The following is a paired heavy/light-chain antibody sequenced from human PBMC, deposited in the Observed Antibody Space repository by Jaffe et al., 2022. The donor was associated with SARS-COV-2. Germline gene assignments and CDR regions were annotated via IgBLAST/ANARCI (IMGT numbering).Heavy chain of an antibody. J-gene: IGHJ3*02. V-gene: IGHV3-23*01. CDR1: GFTFRDFA. D-gene: IGHD1-1*01. CDR2: ITSIAT. Sequence: EVQLLESGGDLVQPGGSLRLSCAASGFTFRDFAMSWVRQAPGKGLEWVSGITSIATFYADSLKGRFTISRDNSKNTLYLQMNSLKAEDTAVYYCARDTGRRTFDIWGQGTMVTVSS. CDR3: ARDTGRRTFDI.
Light chain of an antibody. CDR3: SSYAGTNNYV. V-gene: IGLV2-8*01. CDR1: SSDVGGYNY. CDR2: EVS. J-gene: IGLJ1*01. Sequence: QSALTQPPSASGSPGQSVTISCTGTSSDVGGYNYVSWYQQRPGKAPKLMIYEVSKRPSGVPDRFSGSKSGNTASLTVSGLQAEDEADFYCSSYAGTNNYVFGNGTKVTVL.